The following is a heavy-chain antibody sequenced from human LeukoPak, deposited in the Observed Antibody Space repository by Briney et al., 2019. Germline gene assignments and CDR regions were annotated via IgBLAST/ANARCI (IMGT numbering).Heavy chain of an antibody. V-gene: IGHV3-9*01. D-gene: IGHD3-10*01. J-gene: IGHJ4*02. CDR3: AKDKLIGTMVRGVIISSLQN. Sequence: GRSLRLSCAASGFTFDDYSMHWVRQAPGKGLEWVSGISWNSGSIGYADSVKGRFTISRDNAKNSLYLQMNSLRAEDTALYYCAKDKLIGTMVRGVIISSLQNWGQGTLVTVSS. CDR1: GFTFDDYS. CDR2: ISWNSGSI.